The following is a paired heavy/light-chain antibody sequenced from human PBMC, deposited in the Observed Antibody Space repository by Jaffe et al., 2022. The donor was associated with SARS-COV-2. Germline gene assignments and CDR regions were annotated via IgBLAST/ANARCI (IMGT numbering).Light chain of an antibody. J-gene: IGKJ2*01. Sequence: EIVLTQSPATLSLSPGERATLSCRASQSVSSYLAWYQQKPGQAPRLLIYDASHRATGIPARFSGSGSGTDFTLTISSLEPEDSAVYYCQQRSNWLYTFGQGTKVEIK. CDR1: QSVSSY. CDR3: QQRSNWLYT. CDR2: DAS. V-gene: IGKV3-11*01.
Heavy chain of an antibody. V-gene: IGHV3-23*04. CDR1: GFTFSSYA. D-gene: IGHD6-19*01. CDR2: ISDSGGST. CDR3: GKELARVAGEYNWFDP. J-gene: IGHJ5*02. Sequence: EVQLVESGGGLVQPGGSLRLSCAASGFTFSSYAMTWVRQAPGKGLEWVSLISDSGGSTYYADSVRGRFTISRDNSKNTLYLQMNSLRAEDTAVYYCGKELARVAGEYNWFDPWGQGTLVTVSS.